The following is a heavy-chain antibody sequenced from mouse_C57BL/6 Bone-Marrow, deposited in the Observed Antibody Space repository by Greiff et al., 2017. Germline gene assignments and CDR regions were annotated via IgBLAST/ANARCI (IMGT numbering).Heavy chain of an antibody. D-gene: IGHD1-1*01. CDR1: GYTFTSYG. V-gene: IGHV1-81*01. J-gene: IGHJ3*01. Sequence: VKLVESGAELARPGASVKLSCKASGYTFTSYGISWVKQRTGQGLEWIGEIYPRSGNTYYNEKFKGKATLTADKSSSTAYMELRSLTSEDSAVYFCARYYYDSTPIAYWGQGTLVTVSA. CDR3: ARYYYDSTPIAY. CDR2: IYPRSGNT.